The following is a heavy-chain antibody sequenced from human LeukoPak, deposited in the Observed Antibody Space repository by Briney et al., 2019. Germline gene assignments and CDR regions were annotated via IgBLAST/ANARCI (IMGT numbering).Heavy chain of an antibody. CDR3: AKDSPRVVVTATLDY. CDR2: ISYDGSNK. D-gene: IGHD2-21*02. Sequence: TGRSLRLSCAASGFIFSGYALHWVRQAPGKGLEWVAVISYDGSNKYYADSVKGRFTISRDNSKNTLYLQMNSLRAEDTAVYYCAKDSPRVVVTATLDYWGQGTLVTVSS. V-gene: IGHV3-30*01. CDR1: GFIFSGYA. J-gene: IGHJ4*02.